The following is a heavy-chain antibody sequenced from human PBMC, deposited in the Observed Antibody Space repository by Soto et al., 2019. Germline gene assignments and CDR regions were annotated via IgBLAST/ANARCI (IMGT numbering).Heavy chain of an antibody. J-gene: IGHJ3*02. D-gene: IGHD3-3*01. Sequence: SVKVSCKASGYTFTGYYMHWVRQAPGQGLEWMGWINPNSGGTNYAQKFQGRVTMTRDTSISTAYMELSRLRSDDTAVYYCARDFQRYYDFWSGYYHPRGAFDIWCQGTMVTV. CDR1: GYTFTGYY. CDR3: ARDFQRYYDFWSGYYHPRGAFDI. V-gene: IGHV1-2*02. CDR2: INPNSGGT.